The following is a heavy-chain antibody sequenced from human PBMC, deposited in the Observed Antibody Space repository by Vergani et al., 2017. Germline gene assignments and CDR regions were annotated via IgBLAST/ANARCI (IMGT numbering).Heavy chain of an antibody. Sequence: EVQLVESGGGLIQPGGSLRLSCAASGFTVSSNYMSWVRQAPGKGLEWVSVIYSGVSTYYADSVKGRFTMSRDKSKNTLYLQMNSLRAEDTAGYYCAKDKAPDGDYSDYWGQGTLVTVSS. V-gene: IGHV3-53*01. J-gene: IGHJ4*02. CDR2: IYSGVST. CDR3: AKDKAPDGDYSDY. CDR1: GFTVSSNY. D-gene: IGHD4-17*01.